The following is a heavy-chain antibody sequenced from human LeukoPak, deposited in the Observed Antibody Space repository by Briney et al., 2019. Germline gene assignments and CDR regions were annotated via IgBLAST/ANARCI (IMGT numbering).Heavy chain of an antibody. CDR2: IIPIFGTA. V-gene: IGHV1-69*13. Sequence: ASVKVSCKASGGTFSSYAISWVRQAPGQGLEWMGGIIPIFGTANYAQKFQGRVTITADESTSTAYMELSSLRSEDTAVYYCARRETRSGSPFDYWGQGTLVTVSS. CDR1: GGTFSSYA. CDR3: ARRETRSGSPFDY. D-gene: IGHD2-15*01. J-gene: IGHJ4*02.